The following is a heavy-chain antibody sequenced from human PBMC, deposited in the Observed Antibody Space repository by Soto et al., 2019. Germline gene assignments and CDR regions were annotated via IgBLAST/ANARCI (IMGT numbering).Heavy chain of an antibody. CDR3: TWVAAILH. V-gene: IGHV3-15*01. D-gene: IGHD2-15*01. CDR2: IKSKEHGGTM. CDR1: GFTFASAW. Sequence: EVQLVESGGGLVKPGESLRLSCVASGFTFASAWMNWVRQAPGKGLEWIGRIKSKEHGGTMDYAAPMKDRFISSRDDLKNTLYLKINGLQTEDSGVYYCTWVAAILHWGQGTLVTVSS. J-gene: IGHJ4*02.